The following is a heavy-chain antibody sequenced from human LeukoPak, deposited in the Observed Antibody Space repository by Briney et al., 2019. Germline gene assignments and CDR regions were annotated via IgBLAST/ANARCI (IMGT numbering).Heavy chain of an antibody. D-gene: IGHD3-22*01. J-gene: IGHJ4*02. Sequence: GESLKISCKGSGYSFTTYWIGWVRQMPGKGLEWMGIIYPGDSDTRYSPSFQGQVTISADKSISTAYLQWSSLRASDTAMYYCTRGDYYDSSGSVLDYWGQGTLVTVSS. CDR2: IYPGDSDT. V-gene: IGHV5-51*01. CDR1: GYSFTTYW. CDR3: TRGDYYDSSGSVLDY.